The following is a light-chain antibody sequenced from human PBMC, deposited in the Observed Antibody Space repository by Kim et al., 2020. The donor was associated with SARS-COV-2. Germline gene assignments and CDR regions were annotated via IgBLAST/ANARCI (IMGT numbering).Light chain of an antibody. J-gene: IGLJ3*02. Sequence: GKTATITCTRSSGSIASNYGQWYQQRPGSAPTTVIYEDNQRPSGVPDRFSGSIDSSSNSASLTISGLKTEDEADYYCQSYDSSNWVFGGGTQLTVL. CDR1: SGSIASNY. CDR3: QSYDSSNWV. CDR2: EDN. V-gene: IGLV6-57*03.